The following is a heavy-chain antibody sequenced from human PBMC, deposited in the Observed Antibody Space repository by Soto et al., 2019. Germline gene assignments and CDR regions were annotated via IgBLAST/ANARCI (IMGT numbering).Heavy chain of an antibody. V-gene: IGHV4-39*01. D-gene: IGHD3-22*01. Sequence: SETLSLTCTVSGGSISSSSYYWGWIRQPPGKGLEWIGSIYYSGSTYYNPSLKSRVTISVDTSKNQFSLKLSSVTAADTAVYYCARLGYYDSSGSYYYYGMDVWGQGTTVTVSS. CDR2: IYYSGST. J-gene: IGHJ6*02. CDR3: ARLGYYDSSGSYYYYGMDV. CDR1: GGSISSSSYY.